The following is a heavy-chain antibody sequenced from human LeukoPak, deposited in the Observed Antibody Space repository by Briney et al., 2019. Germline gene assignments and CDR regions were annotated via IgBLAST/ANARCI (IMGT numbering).Heavy chain of an antibody. J-gene: IGHJ4*02. CDR2: IYYSGST. Sequence: PSETLSLTCAVYGGSFSGYYWSWIRQPPGKGLEWIGTIYYSGSTFYNPSLKSRVTISVDTSKNQFSLTLSSVTAADTAVYYCAKLGYFDPVDYWGQGTLVTVSS. CDR1: GGSFSGYY. D-gene: IGHD3-9*01. V-gene: IGHV4-34*01. CDR3: AKLGYFDPVDY.